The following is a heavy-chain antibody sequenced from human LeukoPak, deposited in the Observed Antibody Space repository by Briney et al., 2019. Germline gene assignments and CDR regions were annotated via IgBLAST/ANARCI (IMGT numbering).Heavy chain of an antibody. Sequence: GGSLRLSCAASGFPFNAYWMTWVRQAPGKGLEWVANIRQDGDTKYYVDSVKGRFTISRDNAMNSLYLQMNSLRAEDTAVYYCARRNGYCSGGSCSIHFDYWGQGTLVTVSS. D-gene: IGHD2-15*01. V-gene: IGHV3-7*01. J-gene: IGHJ4*02. CDR3: ARRNGYCSGGSCSIHFDY. CDR2: IRQDGDTK. CDR1: GFPFNAYW.